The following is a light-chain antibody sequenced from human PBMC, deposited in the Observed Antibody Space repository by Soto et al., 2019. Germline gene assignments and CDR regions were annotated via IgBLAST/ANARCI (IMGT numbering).Light chain of an antibody. CDR3: PQYGCSRT. V-gene: IGKV3-20*01. CDR1: QSVSSSY. J-gene: IGKJ1*01. Sequence: EIVLTQSPGTLSLSPGERATLSCRASQSVSSSYLAWYQQKPGQAPRLLIYGASSRATGIPDRFSGSGSGKDFTVTSSRLEAGGFAVYYWPQYGCSRTVGQGTKVEIK. CDR2: GAS.